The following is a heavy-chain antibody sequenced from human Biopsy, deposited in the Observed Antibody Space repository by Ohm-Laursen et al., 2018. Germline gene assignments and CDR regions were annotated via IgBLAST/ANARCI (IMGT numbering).Heavy chain of an antibody. Sequence: SLRLSCAASGFTLSDHNMDWVRLAPGKGLEWVGRTRNNGKTYTKEYAASVKGRFTISRDDSKNPLYLQMNSLKTEDTAVYFCARDVGSSGWYYYGMDVWGQGTTVTVSS. CDR2: TRNNGKTYTK. J-gene: IGHJ6*02. V-gene: IGHV3-72*01. D-gene: IGHD6-19*01. CDR1: GFTLSDHN. CDR3: ARDVGSSGWYYYGMDV.